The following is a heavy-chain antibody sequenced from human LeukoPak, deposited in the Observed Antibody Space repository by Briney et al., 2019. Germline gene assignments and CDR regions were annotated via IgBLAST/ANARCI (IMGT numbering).Heavy chain of an antibody. D-gene: IGHD1-26*01. CDR3: ARGWDRAHPTGFEFDV. Sequence: PGGSLRLSCAASGFTFNRNSMNWVRQAPGKGLEWVSFISSSGTTINQPDSVKGRFTISRDNAKNSVHLQMDNLRVEDTAVYYCARGWDRAHPTGFEFDVWGQGTLVTVSS. CDR1: GFTFNRNS. J-gene: IGHJ4*02. V-gene: IGHV3-48*04. CDR2: ISSSGTTI.